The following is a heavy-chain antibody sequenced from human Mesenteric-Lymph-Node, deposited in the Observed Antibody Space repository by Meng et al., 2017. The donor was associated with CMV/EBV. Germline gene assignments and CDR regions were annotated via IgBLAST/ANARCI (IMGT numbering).Heavy chain of an antibody. D-gene: IGHD6-13*01. CDR2: ISSSSSYI. CDR1: GFTFSSYS. CDR3: AKDSYSRGDY. Sequence: GESLKISCAASGFTFSSYSMNWVRQAPGKGLEWVSSISSSSSYIYYADSVKGRFTISRDNAKNSLYLQMDSLRAEDTAFYYCAKDSYSRGDYWGQGTLVTVSS. V-gene: IGHV3-21*01. J-gene: IGHJ4*02.